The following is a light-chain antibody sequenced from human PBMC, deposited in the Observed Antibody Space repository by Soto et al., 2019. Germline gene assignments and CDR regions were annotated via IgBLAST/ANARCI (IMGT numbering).Light chain of an antibody. V-gene: IGKV3-15*01. CDR1: QSVISN. J-gene: IGKJ5*01. CDR3: QQYIKWPIT. CDR2: DAS. Sequence: EIVLTQSPGTLSLSPVEGATLCCRASQSVISNLAWYQQKPGQAPRLLISDASTRATGIPARFSGSGSGTEFTLTVSSLQSEDFAVYYCQQYIKWPITFGQGTRLEIK.